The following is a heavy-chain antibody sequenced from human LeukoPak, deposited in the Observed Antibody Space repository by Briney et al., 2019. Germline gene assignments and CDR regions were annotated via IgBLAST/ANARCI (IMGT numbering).Heavy chain of an antibody. CDR2: IYHSGST. D-gene: IGHD5-12*01. CDR1: GGSISSSNW. Sequence: SETLSLTCAVSGGSISSSNWWSWVRQPPGKGLEWIGEIYHSGSTNYNPSLKSRVTISVDKSKNQFSLKLGSVTAADTAVYYCAREEATARDFDYWGQGTLVTVSS. V-gene: IGHV4-4*02. CDR3: AREEATARDFDY. J-gene: IGHJ4*02.